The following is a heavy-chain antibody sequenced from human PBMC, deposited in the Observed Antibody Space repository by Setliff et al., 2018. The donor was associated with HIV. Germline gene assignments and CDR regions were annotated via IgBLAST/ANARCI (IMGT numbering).Heavy chain of an antibody. CDR3: AKGYYHDSRGYPTGPAFDI. D-gene: IGHD3-22*01. CDR1: GGAFSGYA. J-gene: IGHJ3*02. V-gene: IGHV1-69*10. CDR2: LIPILGIA. Sequence: SVKVSCKASGGAFSGYALSWVRQAPGQGLEWMGGLIPILGIAQYAQRFHGRVTISADTSTTTAYLEVSSLRSEDTAVYYCAKGYYHDSRGYPTGPAFDIWGQGTMVTVSS.